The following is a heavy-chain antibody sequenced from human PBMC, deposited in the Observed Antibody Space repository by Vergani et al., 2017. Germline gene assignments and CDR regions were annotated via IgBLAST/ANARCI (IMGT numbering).Heavy chain of an antibody. D-gene: IGHD6-13*01. CDR3: ARFFQQLEDD. CDR2: IDPSDSYT. J-gene: IGHJ4*02. Sequence: EVQLVQSGAEVKKPGESLRISCKGSGYSFTSYWISWVRQMPGKGLEGRGRIDPSDSYTNYSPSFQGHVTSSADKSLSTAYLQWSSLKASDTAMYYCARFFQQLEDDWGQGTLVTVSS. CDR1: GYSFTSYW. V-gene: IGHV5-10-1*03.